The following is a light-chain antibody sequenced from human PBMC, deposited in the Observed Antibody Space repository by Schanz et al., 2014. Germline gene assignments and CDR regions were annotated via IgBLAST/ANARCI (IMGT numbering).Light chain of an antibody. CDR3: GTEHDSVSNFVWV. V-gene: IGLV9-49*03. CDR2: VGTGGIVG. Sequence: QSVLTQAPSTSASLGASVTLTCTLSSDYGTYKVDWYQQRAGKGPRFVMRVGTGGIVGSRGDGIPDRFSVWGSGLNRYLTIKSIQEDDESDYHCGTEHDSVSNFVWVFGGGTKVTVL. CDR1: SDYGTYK. J-gene: IGLJ3*02.